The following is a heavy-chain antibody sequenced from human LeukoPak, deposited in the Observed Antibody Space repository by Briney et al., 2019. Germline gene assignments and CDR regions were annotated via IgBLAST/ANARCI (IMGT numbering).Heavy chain of an antibody. V-gene: IGHV3-23*01. D-gene: IGHD3-10*01. J-gene: IGHJ3*01. CDR3: AKDPGYYGSGRFDF. CDR2: IRGSGDST. CDR1: GFTFSSYA. Sequence: GGSLRLSCAASGFTFSSYAMSWVRQAPGKGLEWVSTIRGSGDSTYYAGSVKGRFTISRDNSKNTLYLQLNSLRAEDTAVYYCAKDPGYYGSGRFDFWGQGTMVTVSS.